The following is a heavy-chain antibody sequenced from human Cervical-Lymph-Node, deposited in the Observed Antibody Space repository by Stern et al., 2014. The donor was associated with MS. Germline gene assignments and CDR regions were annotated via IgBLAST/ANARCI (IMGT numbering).Heavy chain of an antibody. CDR1: GYSFTIYY. J-gene: IGHJ4*02. CDR2: IYPYDSDT. V-gene: IGHV5-51*01. CDR3: ARHVQGFDY. Sequence: EVQLVQSGAEVKKPGASLKISSKLSGYSFTIYYIAWVRQMLGKGLEWMGVIYPYDSDTTYCPSFQGQVTISADKSITTAYLQWSSLRASDTAMYYCARHVQGFDYWGQGTLVTVSS.